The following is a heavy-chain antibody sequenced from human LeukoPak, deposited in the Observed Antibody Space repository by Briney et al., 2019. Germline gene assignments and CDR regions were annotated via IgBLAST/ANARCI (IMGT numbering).Heavy chain of an antibody. CDR1: GFTFSSYA. J-gene: IGHJ4*02. Sequence: GRSLRLSCAASGFTFSSYAMHWVRQAPGKGLEWVAVISYDGSNKYYADSVKGRFTISRDNSKNALYLQMNSLRAEDTAVYYCARDGAIAYCGGDCHRVLDYWGQGTLVTVSS. CDR2: ISYDGSNK. D-gene: IGHD2-21*02. CDR3: ARDGAIAYCGGDCHRVLDY. V-gene: IGHV3-30*01.